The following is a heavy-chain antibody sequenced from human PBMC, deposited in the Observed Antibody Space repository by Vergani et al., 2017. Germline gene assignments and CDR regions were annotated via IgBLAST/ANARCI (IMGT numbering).Heavy chain of an antibody. CDR3: AREQELGNTKGAFDI. V-gene: IGHV3-33*01. J-gene: IGHJ3*02. D-gene: IGHD6-13*01. CDR2: IWYDGSNK. Sequence: QVQLVESGGDVVQPGRSLRLSCAASGFTFSSYGMHWVRQAPGKGLEWVAVIWYDGSNKYYADSVKGRFTISRDNSKNTLYLQMNSLRAEDTAVYYCAREQELGNTKGAFDIWGQGTMVTVSS. CDR1: GFTFSSYG.